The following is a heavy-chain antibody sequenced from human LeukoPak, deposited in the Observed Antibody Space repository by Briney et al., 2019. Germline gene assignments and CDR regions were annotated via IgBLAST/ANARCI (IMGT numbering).Heavy chain of an antibody. V-gene: IGHV5-51*01. CDR2: IYPGDSET. Sequence: GESLKISCKGSGYSFTTYWIGWVRQMPGKGLEWMGIIYPGDSETRYSPSFQGQVTISADKSLSTAYLQWSSLKASDTAMYYCARGAGYCSAGSCYNFDYWGQGTLVTVSS. J-gene: IGHJ4*02. CDR1: GYSFTTYW. D-gene: IGHD2-15*01. CDR3: ARGAGYCSAGSCYNFDY.